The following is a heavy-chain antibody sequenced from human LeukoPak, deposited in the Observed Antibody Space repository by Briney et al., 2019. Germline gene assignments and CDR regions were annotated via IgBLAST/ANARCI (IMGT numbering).Heavy chain of an antibody. V-gene: IGHV4-34*01. Sequence: PSETLSLTCAVYGGSFSGYYWSWIRQPPGKGLEWIGEINHSGSTNYNPSLKSRVTISVDTSKNQFSLKLSSVTAADTAVYYCARGQMGRPYYYDSSGYYGPLWFDPWGQGTLVTVSS. J-gene: IGHJ5*02. CDR1: GGSFSGYY. CDR3: ARGQMGRPYYYDSSGYYGPLWFDP. D-gene: IGHD3-22*01. CDR2: INHSGST.